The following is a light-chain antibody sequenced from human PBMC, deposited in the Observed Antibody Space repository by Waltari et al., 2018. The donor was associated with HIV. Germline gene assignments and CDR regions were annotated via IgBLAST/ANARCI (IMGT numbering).Light chain of an antibody. CDR1: HSVSRW. CDR3: QEYNTSFWT. V-gene: IGKV1-5*03. J-gene: IGKJ1*01. CDR2: RAS. Sequence: DIQMTQFPSTLPASVGDRVTLTCRASHSVSRWLAWYQQKPGKAPKVLIYRASSLESGVPSRFSGSGSGTEFNLTISNLQPEDFATYYCQEYNTSFWTFGQGTTVEVK.